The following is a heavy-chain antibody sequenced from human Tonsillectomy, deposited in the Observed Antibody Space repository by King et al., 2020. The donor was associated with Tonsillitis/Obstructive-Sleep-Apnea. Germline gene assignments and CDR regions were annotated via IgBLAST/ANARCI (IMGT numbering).Heavy chain of an antibody. Sequence: WSWFRQPPGKGLEWIGYIHYGWNTKYDSSLESRLTISVDTSRNQISLILTSVTSADTAVYYLSSRHRSAVALDDWGQGTLVIVSS. CDR2: IHYGWNT. D-gene: IGHD6-13*01. J-gene: IGHJ4*02. CDR3: SSRHRSAVALDD. V-gene: IGHV4-59*01.